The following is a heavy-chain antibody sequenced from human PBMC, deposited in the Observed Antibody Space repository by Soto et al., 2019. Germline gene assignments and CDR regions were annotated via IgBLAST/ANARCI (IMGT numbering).Heavy chain of an antibody. D-gene: IGHD3-10*01. V-gene: IGHV4-39*01. J-gene: IGHJ4*02. CDR3: ARPRYGSGSYYFDY. CDR2: IYYSGST. CDR1: GGSISSSSYY. Sequence: QLQLQESGPGLVKPSETLSLTCTVSGGSISSSSYYWGWIRQPPGKGLEWIGSIYYSGSTYYNPSLKSRVTISVDTSKNQFSLKLSSVTAADTAVYYCARPRYGSGSYYFDYWGQGTLVTVSS.